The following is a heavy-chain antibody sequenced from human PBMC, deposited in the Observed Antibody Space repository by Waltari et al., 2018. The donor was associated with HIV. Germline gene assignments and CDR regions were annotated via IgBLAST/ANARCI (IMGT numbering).Heavy chain of an antibody. Sequence: QAQLVQSGAEVKKPGASVKVSCKAPGYTFPSYAINWVRQATGQGLEWMGWMNPNSGNTGYAQKFQGRVTMTRNTSISTAFMEVSSLRSEDTAVYYCARVYYDSSGYYGAAGYWGQGTLVTVSS. CDR3: ARVYYDSSGYYGAAGY. CDR2: MNPNSGNT. V-gene: IGHV1-8*01. D-gene: IGHD3-22*01. CDR1: GYTFPSYA. J-gene: IGHJ4*02.